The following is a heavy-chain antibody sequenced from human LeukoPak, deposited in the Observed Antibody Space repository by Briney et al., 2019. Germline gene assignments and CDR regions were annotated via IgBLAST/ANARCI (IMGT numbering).Heavy chain of an antibody. CDR2: INHSGST. CDR1: GGSFSGYY. CDR3: ARRATNSRITMVRGVIVAANNHHFDY. J-gene: IGHJ4*02. D-gene: IGHD3-10*01. V-gene: IGHV4-34*01. Sequence: SETLSLTCAVYGGSFSGYYWSWIRQPPGKGLEWIGEINHSGSTNYNPSLKSRVTISVDSSKNQFSLKLSSVTAADTAVYYCARRATNSRITMVRGVIVAANNHHFDYWGQGTLVTVSS.